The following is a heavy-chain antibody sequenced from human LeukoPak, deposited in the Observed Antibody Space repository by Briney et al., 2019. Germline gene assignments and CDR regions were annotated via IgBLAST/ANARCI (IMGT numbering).Heavy chain of an antibody. V-gene: IGHV1-2*06. CDR1: GYTFTGYY. Sequence: ASVKDSCRASGYTFTGYYMHWVRQAPGQGLEWMGRINPNSGGTNYAQKFQGRVTMTRDTSISTAYMELSRLRSDDTAVYYCARGSSLSSAMVRGVIDYWGQGTLVTVSS. CDR2: INPNSGGT. D-gene: IGHD3-10*01. J-gene: IGHJ4*02. CDR3: ARGSSLSSAMVRGVIDY.